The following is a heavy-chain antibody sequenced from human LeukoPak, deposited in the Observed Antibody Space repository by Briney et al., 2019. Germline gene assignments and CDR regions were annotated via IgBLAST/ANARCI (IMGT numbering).Heavy chain of an antibody. CDR1: GFTFSDYW. V-gene: IGHV3-74*01. D-gene: IGHD6-13*01. J-gene: IGHJ4*02. CDR2: VNRDGSST. CDR3: ARDRSISAAGDTY. Sequence: PGGSLRLSCAASGFTFSDYWMHWVRQAPGQGRVWVSRVNRDGSSTSYADSVKARFTISRGNAKNTLSLQMNSLRAEDTAVYYCARDRSISAAGDTYWGQGTLVTVSS.